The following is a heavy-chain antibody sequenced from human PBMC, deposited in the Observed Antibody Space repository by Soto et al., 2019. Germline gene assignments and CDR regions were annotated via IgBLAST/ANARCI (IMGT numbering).Heavy chain of an antibody. Sequence: RGSRRLSCAAAGFTFSSYEMNWVRQAPGEGLEWVSYFSSSGSTIYYADSVKGRFTISRDNAKNSLYLQMNSLRAEDTAVYYCARGEYSSSDYYYYYGMDVWGQGTTVTVSS. CDR1: GFTFSSYE. CDR2: FSSSGSTI. D-gene: IGHD6-6*01. V-gene: IGHV3-48*03. CDR3: ARGEYSSSDYYYYYGMDV. J-gene: IGHJ6*02.